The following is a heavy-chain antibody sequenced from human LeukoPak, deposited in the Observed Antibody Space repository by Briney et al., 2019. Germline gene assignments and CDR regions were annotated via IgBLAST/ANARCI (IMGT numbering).Heavy chain of an antibody. D-gene: IGHD3-3*01. CDR1: GGSISSGGYY. J-gene: IGHJ4*02. V-gene: IGHV4-30-2*01. CDR3: ARETIFGVVREYYFDY. CDR2: IYHSGST. Sequence: PSETLSLTCTVSGGSISSGGYYWSWIRQPPGKGLEWIGYIYHSGSTYYNPSLKSRVTISVDRSKNQFSLKLSSVTAADTAVYYCARETIFGVVREYYFDYWGQGTLVTVSS.